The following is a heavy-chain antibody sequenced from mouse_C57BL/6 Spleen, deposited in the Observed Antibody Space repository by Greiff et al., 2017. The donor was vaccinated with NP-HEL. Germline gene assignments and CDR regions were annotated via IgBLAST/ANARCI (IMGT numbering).Heavy chain of an antibody. CDR1: GFTFSSYA. J-gene: IGHJ2*01. V-gene: IGHV5-4*01. CDR2: ISDGGSYT. CDR3: ARDRLTGGYYFDY. Sequence: EVMLVESGGGLVKPGGSLKLSCAASGFTFSSYAMSWVRQTPEKRLEWVATISDGGSYTYYPDNVKGRFTISRDNAKNNLYLHMSHLKSEDTAMYYCARDRLTGGYYFDYWGQGTTLTVSS. D-gene: IGHD4-1*01.